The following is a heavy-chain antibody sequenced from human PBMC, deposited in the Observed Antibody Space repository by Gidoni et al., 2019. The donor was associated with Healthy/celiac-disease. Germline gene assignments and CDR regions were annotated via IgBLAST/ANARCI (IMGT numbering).Heavy chain of an antibody. CDR2: ISWNSGSI. CDR3: AKAGGRYYYDSSGYYGY. V-gene: IGHV3-9*01. Sequence: EVQLVASGGGLVQPGRSLRLSCAASGFTFDDYAMHWVRQAPGKGLEWVSGISWNSGSIGYADSVKSRFTISRDNAKKSLYLQMNSLRAEDTALYYCAKAGGRYYYDSSGYYGYWGQGTLVTVSS. J-gene: IGHJ4*02. D-gene: IGHD3-22*01. CDR1: GFTFDDYA.